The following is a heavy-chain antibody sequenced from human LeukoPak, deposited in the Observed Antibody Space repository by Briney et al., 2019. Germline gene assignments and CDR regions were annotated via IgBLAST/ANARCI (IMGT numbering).Heavy chain of an antibody. CDR3: ANYYADYSDY. D-gene: IGHD1-26*01. CDR2: VDYSGGDT. CDR1: GFTLSSYE. V-gene: IGHV3-23*01. J-gene: IGHJ4*02. Sequence: GGSLRLSCIASGFTLSSYEMSWIRQAPGKGLEWVSSVDYSGGDTHYADSVMGRFTISRDNSKNTLYLQMNTLRAEDTAVYYCANYYADYSDYWGQGTLVTVSS.